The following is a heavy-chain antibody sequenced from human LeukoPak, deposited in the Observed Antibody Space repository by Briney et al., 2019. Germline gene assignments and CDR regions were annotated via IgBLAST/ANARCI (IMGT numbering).Heavy chain of an antibody. D-gene: IGHD1-7*01. Sequence: GGSLRLSCAASGFTLSNYWMHWVRQAPGKGLVWVSRINADGSSASYADSVKGRFTISRDNAKNKLYLQMNSLRAEDTALYFCARKDQYNGHYPLDYWGQGTLVTVSS. CDR3: ARKDQYNGHYPLDY. CDR2: INADGSSA. J-gene: IGHJ4*02. V-gene: IGHV3-74*01. CDR1: GFTLSNYW.